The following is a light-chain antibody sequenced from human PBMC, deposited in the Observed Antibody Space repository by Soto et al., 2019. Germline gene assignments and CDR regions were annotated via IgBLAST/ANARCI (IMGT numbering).Light chain of an antibody. V-gene: IGLV2-14*01. CDR2: DVS. Sequence: QSALTQPASVSGSPGQSIAISCTGTSSDVGAYNYVSWYQQHPGKAPKLMIYDVSNRPSGVSDRFSGSKSGNTASLTISGLQAEDESDYDCSSYTTSDTYVFGSGTKVTVL. CDR1: SSDVGAYNY. J-gene: IGLJ1*01. CDR3: SSYTTSDTYV.